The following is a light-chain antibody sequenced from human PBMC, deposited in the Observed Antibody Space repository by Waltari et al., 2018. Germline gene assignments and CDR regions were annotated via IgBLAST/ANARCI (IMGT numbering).Light chain of an antibody. V-gene: IGKV3-15*01. CDR2: DVS. J-gene: IGKJ1*01. CDR3: QQYNDWPWT. Sequence: MTQSPDTLSMSAGESVTLSCRASRHIGGSLAWYQQKAGQAPRLLMYDVSSRANGVPARFSGGGSGTDFTLTISSLQSEDFAIYYCQQYNDWPWTFGQGTKVEIK. CDR1: RHIGGS.